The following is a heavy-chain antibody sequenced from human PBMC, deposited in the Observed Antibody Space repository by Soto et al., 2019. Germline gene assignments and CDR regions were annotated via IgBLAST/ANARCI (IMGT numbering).Heavy chain of an antibody. CDR2: ISGSGGRT. CDR3: AKLPEDIVVDILPAPSSSSSNYFDY. D-gene: IGHD2-2*01. CDR1: GFTFSTYA. V-gene: IGHV3-23*01. J-gene: IGHJ4*02. Sequence: GGSLRLSCATSGFTFSTYAMTWVRQAPGKGLQWVSVISGSGGRTYYADSVKGRFTISRDNSKNTVYLQMNSLRAEDTAVYFCAKLPEDIVVDILPAPSSSSSNYFDYWGQGTLVTVSS.